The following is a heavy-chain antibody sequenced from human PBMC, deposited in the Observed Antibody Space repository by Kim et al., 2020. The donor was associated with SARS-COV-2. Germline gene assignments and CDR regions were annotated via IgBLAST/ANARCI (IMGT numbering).Heavy chain of an antibody. CDR2: IYYSGST. D-gene: IGHD3-9*01. CDR3: ARAESYDILTGYHPRYYYGMDV. Sequence: SETLSLTCTVSGGSISSYYWSWIRQPPGKGLEWIGYIYYSGSTNYNPSLKSRVTISVDTSKNQFSLKLSSVTAADTAVYYCARAESYDILTGYHPRYYYGMDVWGQGTTVTVSS. V-gene: IGHV4-59*01. J-gene: IGHJ6*02. CDR1: GGSISSYY.